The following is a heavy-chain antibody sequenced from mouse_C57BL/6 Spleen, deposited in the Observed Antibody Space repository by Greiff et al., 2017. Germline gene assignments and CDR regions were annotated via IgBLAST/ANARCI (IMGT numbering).Heavy chain of an antibody. D-gene: IGHD2-4*01. Sequence: QVQLKQPGTELVKPGASVKLSCKASGYTFTSYWMHWVKQRPGQGLEWIGNINPSNGGTNYNEKFKSKATLTVDKSSSTAYMQLSSLTSEDSAVYYCARGGDYDDYYYAMDYWGQGTSVTVSS. V-gene: IGHV1-53*01. CDR3: ARGGDYDDYYYAMDY. CDR2: INPSNGGT. CDR1: GYTFTSYW. J-gene: IGHJ4*01.